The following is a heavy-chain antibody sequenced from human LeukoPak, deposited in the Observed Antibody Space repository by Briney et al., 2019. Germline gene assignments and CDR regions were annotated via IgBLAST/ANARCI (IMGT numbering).Heavy chain of an antibody. CDR3: ARTLWFGELSGPYYFDY. V-gene: IGHV4-34*01. CDR2: INHSGST. D-gene: IGHD3-10*01. Sequence: SETLSLTCAVYGGTFSGSYWSWIRQPPGKGLEWIGEINHSGSTNYNPSLKSRVTISVDTSKNQFSLKLSSVTAADTAVYYCARTLWFGELSGPYYFDYWGQGTLVTVSS. CDR1: GGTFSGSY. J-gene: IGHJ4*02.